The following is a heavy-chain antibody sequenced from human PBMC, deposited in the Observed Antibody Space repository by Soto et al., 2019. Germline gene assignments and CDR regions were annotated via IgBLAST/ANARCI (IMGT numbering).Heavy chain of an antibody. V-gene: IGHV4-39*01. CDR1: GGSISRSSYS. J-gene: IGHJ5*02. D-gene: IGHD2-15*01. CDR2: IYYSGST. Sequence: SETLSLTCTVSGGSISRSSYSWGWIRQPPGKGLEWIGTIYYSGSTYYNPSLKSRVTISVDTSTNQFSLKLSSVTAADTAVYYCATRQGGSYNWFDPWGQGTLVTVSS. CDR3: ATRQGGSYNWFDP.